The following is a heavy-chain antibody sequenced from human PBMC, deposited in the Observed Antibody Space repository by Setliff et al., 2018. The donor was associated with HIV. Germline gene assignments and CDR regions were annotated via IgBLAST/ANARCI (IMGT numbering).Heavy chain of an antibody. V-gene: IGHV3-23*01. D-gene: IGHD1-7*01. CDR1: GFTFRTYT. CDR2: VSSGGHTI. Sequence: GGSLRLSCAASGFTFRTYTNWVRQAPGKGLEWVSSVSSGGHTIYYADSVKGRFTISRDNSKSTLYLQMNSLRDGDTALYYCAKNTPSIINYPYYYYMDVWGKGTTVTVS. CDR3: AKNTPSIINYPYYYYMDV. J-gene: IGHJ6*03.